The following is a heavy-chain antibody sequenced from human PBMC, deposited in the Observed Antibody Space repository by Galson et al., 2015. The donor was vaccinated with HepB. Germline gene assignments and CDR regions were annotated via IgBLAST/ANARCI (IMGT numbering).Heavy chain of an antibody. Sequence: SVKVSCKASGYTFTSYGISWVRQAPGQGLEWMGWISAYNGNTNYAQKLQGRVTMTTDTSTSTAYMELRSLRSDDTAVYYCARGNRVGELLWFGELFGDAFDIWGQGTMVTVSS. CDR3: ARGNRVGELLWFGELFGDAFDI. V-gene: IGHV1-18*01. J-gene: IGHJ3*02. D-gene: IGHD3-10*01. CDR1: GYTFTSYG. CDR2: ISAYNGNT.